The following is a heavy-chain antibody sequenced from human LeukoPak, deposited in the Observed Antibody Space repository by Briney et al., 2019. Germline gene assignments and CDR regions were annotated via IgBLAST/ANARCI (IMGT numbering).Heavy chain of an antibody. V-gene: IGHV3-48*01. CDR1: GFTFSSYS. CDR2: ISSSSSTI. J-gene: IGHJ2*01. CDR3: ARDQPRTKTTGYFDL. D-gene: IGHD1-1*01. Sequence: GGSLRLSCAASGFTFSSYSMNWVRQAPGKGLEWVSYISSSSSTIYYADSVKGRFTISRDNAKNSLYLQMNSLRAEDTAVYYCARDQPRTKTTGYFDLWGRGTLVTVSS.